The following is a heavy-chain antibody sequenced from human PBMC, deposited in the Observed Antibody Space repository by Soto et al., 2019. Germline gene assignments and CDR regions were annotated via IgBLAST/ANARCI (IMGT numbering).Heavy chain of an antibody. D-gene: IGHD3-16*01. J-gene: IGHJ4*02. CDR1: GGSVTNSSYY. CDR2: VYSRGRS. Sequence: SETLSLTCTVFGGSVTNSSYYWGLIPEFPGKGLEWIGSVYSRGRSYSKSSVKSRVTISVDTGKNQCSMDLNSGTASDTALYYWESEETNVFNQAYFDYWGPGALVTVSS. V-gene: IGHV4-39*01. CDR3: ESEETNVFNQAYFDY.